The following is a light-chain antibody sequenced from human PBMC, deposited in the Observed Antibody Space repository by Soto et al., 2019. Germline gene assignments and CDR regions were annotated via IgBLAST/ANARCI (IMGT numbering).Light chain of an antibody. CDR3: CSYSGSTTHIL. CDR2: EVS. Sequence: QSALTQPASVSGSPGQSITISCTGTSSDVGSYNLVSWYQHHPGRAPKLMIFEVSKRPSGVSARFSGSKSGNTASLTISGLQPEDEAAYFCCSYSGSTTHILFGGGTKLTVL. J-gene: IGLJ2*01. CDR1: SSDVGSYNL. V-gene: IGLV2-23*02.